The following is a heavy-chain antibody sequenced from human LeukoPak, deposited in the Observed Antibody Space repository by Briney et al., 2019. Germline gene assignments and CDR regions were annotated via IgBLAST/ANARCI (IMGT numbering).Heavy chain of an antibody. CDR1: GYTFTGYY. CDR2: INPNSGGT. Sequence: GASVKVSCKASGYTFTGYYMHWVRQAPGQGLEWMGRINPNSGGTNYAQKFQGRVTMTRDTSISTAYMELSRLRSDDTAAYYCASDYWGIAVAGIEYYFDYWGQGTLVTVSS. CDR3: ASDYWGIAVAGIEYYFDY. J-gene: IGHJ4*02. V-gene: IGHV1-2*06. D-gene: IGHD6-19*01.